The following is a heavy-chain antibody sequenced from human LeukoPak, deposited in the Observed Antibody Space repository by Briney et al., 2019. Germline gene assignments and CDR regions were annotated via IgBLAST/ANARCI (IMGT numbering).Heavy chain of an antibody. CDR2: INHSGST. J-gene: IGHJ2*01. D-gene: IGHD5-24*01. V-gene: IGHV4-34*01. Sequence: SETLSLTCAVYGRSFSGYYWSWIRQPPGKGLEWIGEINHSGSTNYNPSLKSRVTISVDTSKNHFSLKLTSVTAADTAVYYCARPDFDEMASHPYDLWGRGTLVTVSS. CDR1: GRSFSGYY. CDR3: ARPDFDEMASHPYDL.